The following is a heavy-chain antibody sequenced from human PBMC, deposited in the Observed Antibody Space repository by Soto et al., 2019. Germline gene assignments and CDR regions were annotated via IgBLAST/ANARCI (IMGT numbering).Heavy chain of an antibody. Sequence: EAQVVESGGRLVQPGGSLRLSCAASGFSVSDNYISWVRQAPGKWLEWVSVIYIGGDTYYADSVKGRFAMSRDNSKNTVFLQMESLRVEDTAIYYCARGGSDDPFDMWDQGTMVTVSS. J-gene: IGHJ3*02. D-gene: IGHD5-12*01. CDR2: IYIGGDT. V-gene: IGHV3-66*01. CDR1: GFSVSDNY. CDR3: ARGGSDDPFDM.